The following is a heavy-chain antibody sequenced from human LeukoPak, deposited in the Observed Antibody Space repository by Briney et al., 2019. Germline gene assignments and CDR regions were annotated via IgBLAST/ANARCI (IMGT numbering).Heavy chain of an antibody. V-gene: IGHV1-69*06. CDR3: ARDRRIAAADDNWFDP. CDR2: IIPIFGTA. J-gene: IGHJ5*02. CDR1: RHTFSRYA. D-gene: IGHD6-13*01. Sequence: ASVKVSCKPSRHTFSRYAISWGRQAPGQGLEWMGRIIPIFGTANYAQKFQGRVTITADKSTSAAYMELSSLRSEDTTVYYCARDRRIAAADDNWFDPWGQGTLVTVSS.